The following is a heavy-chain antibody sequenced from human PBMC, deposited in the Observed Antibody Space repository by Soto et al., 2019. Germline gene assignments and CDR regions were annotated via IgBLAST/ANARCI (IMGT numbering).Heavy chain of an antibody. J-gene: IGHJ5*02. CDR2: MDYSGGT. D-gene: IGHD3-10*01. CDR3: TGVTHFDASGSSRIDP. CDR1: GGSITSSDYY. V-gene: IGHV4-39*01. Sequence: LSLTCSVSGGSITSSDYYWGWIRRPPGKGLEWIGTMDYSGGTNYNPSLKSRVTLSADTSKNQFSLRLSSVTAADTAVYEGTGVTHFDASGSSRIDPWGQGALVTVSS.